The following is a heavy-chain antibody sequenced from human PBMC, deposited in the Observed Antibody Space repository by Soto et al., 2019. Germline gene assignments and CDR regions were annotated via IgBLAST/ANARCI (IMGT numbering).Heavy chain of an antibody. Sequence: SETRSLTCTVSGGSISSSSYYWGWIRQPPGKGLEWIGSIYYSGSTYYNPSLKSRVTISVDTSKNQFSLKLSSVTAADTAVYYCARPLVAGNYGMDVWGQGTTVTVSS. CDR1: GGSISSSSYY. V-gene: IGHV4-39*01. J-gene: IGHJ6*02. D-gene: IGHD6-19*01. CDR2: IYYSGST. CDR3: ARPLVAGNYGMDV.